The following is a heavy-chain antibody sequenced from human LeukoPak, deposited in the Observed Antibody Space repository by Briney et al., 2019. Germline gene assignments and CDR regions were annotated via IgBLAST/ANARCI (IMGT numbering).Heavy chain of an antibody. Sequence: GGSLRLSCAASGFTVSSNYMSWVRQAPGKGLEWVSVIYSGGSTYYADSVKGRFTISRDNSKNTLYLQMNSLRAEDTAVYYRARDSPLERHFDYWGQGTLVTVSS. J-gene: IGHJ4*02. CDR3: ARDSPLERHFDY. CDR1: GFTVSSNY. D-gene: IGHD1-1*01. V-gene: IGHV3-53*01. CDR2: IYSGGST.